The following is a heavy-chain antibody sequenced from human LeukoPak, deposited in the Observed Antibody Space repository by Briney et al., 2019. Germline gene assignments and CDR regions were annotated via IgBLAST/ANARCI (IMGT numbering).Heavy chain of an antibody. CDR1: GFTFSSYA. CDR3: AKVQYYYGSGSYYTAEYFQH. V-gene: IGHV3-23*01. CDR2: ISGSGGST. D-gene: IGHD3-10*01. Sequence: GGSLRLSCAASGFTFSSYAMSWVRQTPGKGLEWVSAISGSGGSTYYADSVKGRFTISRDNSKNTLYLQMNSLRAEDTAVYYCAKVQYYYGSGSYYTAEYFQHWGQGTLVTVSS. J-gene: IGHJ1*01.